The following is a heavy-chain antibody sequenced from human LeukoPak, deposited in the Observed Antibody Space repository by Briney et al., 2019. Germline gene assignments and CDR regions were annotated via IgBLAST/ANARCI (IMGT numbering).Heavy chain of an antibody. J-gene: IGHJ4*02. CDR2: IKEDESAK. V-gene: IGHV3-7*01. CDR1: GFTFSTYW. CDR3: ARDVGGSLDY. D-gene: IGHD1-26*01. Sequence: GGSLRLSCAASGFTFSTYWMAWVRQAPGKGLEWVANIKEDESAKHQADSVKGRFTISRDNAQNSVYLQMSSQRGEDTAVYYCARDVGGSLDYWGQGTLVTVSS.